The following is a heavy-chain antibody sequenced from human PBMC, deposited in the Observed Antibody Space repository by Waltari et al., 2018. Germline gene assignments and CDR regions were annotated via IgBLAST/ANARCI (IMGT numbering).Heavy chain of an antibody. V-gene: IGHV4-39*01. D-gene: IGHD5-12*01. CDR3: ATYIGASLGTAAFDV. Sequence: QLQLQASGPGLVQPSETLPPPSTVSVVSITTNRHSWGWIHQPPGQGLEWIATISDNGATYSSPSLRSRVTIFRDTSKNQLSLKLGSVTAADTAFYYCATYIGASLGTAAFDVWGQGTMVTVSS. J-gene: IGHJ3*01. CDR1: VVSITTNRHS. CDR2: ISDNGAT.